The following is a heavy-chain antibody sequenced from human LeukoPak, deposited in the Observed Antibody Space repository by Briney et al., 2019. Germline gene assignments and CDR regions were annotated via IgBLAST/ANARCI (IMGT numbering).Heavy chain of an antibody. D-gene: IGHD3-10*01. Sequence: GGSLRLSCAASGFTFSSYARTWVRQAPGKGLEWVSGISGSDGTTYYTDSVKGRFTISRDNSKNTLYLQMNSLRAEDTAVYYCAKTRSMLVRGVMDYWGQGTLVTVSS. CDR3: AKTRSMLVRGVMDY. CDR1: GFTFSSYA. CDR2: ISGSDGTT. J-gene: IGHJ4*02. V-gene: IGHV3-23*01.